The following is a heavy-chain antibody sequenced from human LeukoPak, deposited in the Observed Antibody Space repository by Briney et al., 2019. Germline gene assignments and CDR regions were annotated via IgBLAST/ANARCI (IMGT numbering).Heavy chain of an antibody. J-gene: IGHJ6*03. CDR2: IYYSGST. D-gene: IGHD3-9*01. CDR1: GGSISSSSYY. Sequence: SETLSLTCTVSGGSISSSSYYWSWIRQPPGKGLEWIGYIYYSGSTNYNPSLKSRVTISVDTSKNQFSLKLSSVTAADTAVYYCARVYEDILTGYYYYYMDVWGKGTTVTVSS. CDR3: ARVYEDILTGYYYYYMDV. V-gene: IGHV4-61*01.